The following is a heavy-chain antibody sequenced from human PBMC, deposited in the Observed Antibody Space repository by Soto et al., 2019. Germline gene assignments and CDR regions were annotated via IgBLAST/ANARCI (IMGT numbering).Heavy chain of an antibody. J-gene: IGHJ4*02. CDR1: GFTFSSYS. D-gene: IGHD1-26*01. Sequence: EVQLVESGGGLVKPGGSLRLSCAASGFTFSSYSMNWVRQAPGKGLEWVSSIFISSSYIYYADSVKGRFTISRDNAKNSLYLQMNSLRADDTAVYYCARVPYGGSYWREFGYWGQGTLVTVSS. V-gene: IGHV3-21*01. CDR3: ARVPYGGSYWREFGY. CDR2: IFISSSYI.